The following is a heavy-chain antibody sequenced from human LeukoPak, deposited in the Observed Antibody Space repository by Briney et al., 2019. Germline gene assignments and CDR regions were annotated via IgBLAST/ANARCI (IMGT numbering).Heavy chain of an antibody. CDR2: IYYSGST. V-gene: IGHV4-59*11. Sequence: SETLSLTCTVSGGSISNHYWSWIRQPPGKGLEWIGYIYYSGSTNYNPSLKSRVTISVDTSKNQFSLKLSSVTAADTAVYYCARAPGNIVATISWFDPWGQGTLVTVSS. J-gene: IGHJ5*02. D-gene: IGHD5-12*01. CDR3: ARAPGNIVATISWFDP. CDR1: GGSISNHY.